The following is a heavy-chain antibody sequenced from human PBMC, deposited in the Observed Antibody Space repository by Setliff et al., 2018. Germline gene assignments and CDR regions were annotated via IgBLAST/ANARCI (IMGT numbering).Heavy chain of an antibody. CDR2: INPHSGGT. D-gene: IGHD2-2*01. CDR1: GYTFTAYY. J-gene: IGHJ5*02. CDR3: ARGSAKMVALPTANYFDP. V-gene: IGHV1-2*02. Sequence: ASVKVSCKASGYTFTAYYIHWVRQAPGQGLEWMGWINPHSGGTNFPQTFQGRVTMTTDTSTSTAYMELRSLTSADTAVYYCARGSAKMVALPTANYFDPWGQGTPVTVSS.